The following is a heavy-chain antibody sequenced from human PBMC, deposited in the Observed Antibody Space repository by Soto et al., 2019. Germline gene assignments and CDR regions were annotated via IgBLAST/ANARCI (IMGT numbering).Heavy chain of an antibody. CDR1: GGSISSGGYY. Sequence: SETLSLTCTVSGGSISSGGYYWSWIRQHPGKGLEWIGYIYYSGSTYYNPSLKSRVTISVDTSKNQFSLKLSSVTAADTAVYYCARDTAAAALDYWGQGTLVTVSS. V-gene: IGHV4-31*03. CDR2: IYYSGST. J-gene: IGHJ4*02. CDR3: ARDTAAAALDY. D-gene: IGHD6-13*01.